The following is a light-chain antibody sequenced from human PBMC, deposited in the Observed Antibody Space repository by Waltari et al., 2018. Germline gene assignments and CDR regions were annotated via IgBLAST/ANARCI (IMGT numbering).Light chain of an antibody. CDR3: CSYAGSSNWV. CDR2: EGS. CDR1: STDVGSYKL. Sequence: QSALTQPASVSGSPGPSITIPCPGTSTDVGSYKLVSWYQQHPGKAPKLMIYEGSKRPSGVSNRFSGSKSGNTASLTISGLQAEDEADYYCCSYAGSSNWVFGGGTKLTVL. J-gene: IGLJ3*02. V-gene: IGLV2-23*01.